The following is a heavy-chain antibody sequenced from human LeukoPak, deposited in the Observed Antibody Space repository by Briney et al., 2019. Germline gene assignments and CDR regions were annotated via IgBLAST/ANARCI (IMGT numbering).Heavy chain of an antibody. V-gene: IGHV1-46*01. CDR3: ARDKNYDILMLAY. CDR2: ITPGSGST. D-gene: IGHD3-9*01. CDR1: GYTFTSYY. Sequence: GASVKVSCKASGYTFTSYYIHWVRQAPGQGLEWMGIITPGSGSTNYAQKFQGRVTMTRDTSTSTVYMELSSLRSDDTAVYYCARDKNYDILMLAYWGQGTLVTVSS. J-gene: IGHJ4*02.